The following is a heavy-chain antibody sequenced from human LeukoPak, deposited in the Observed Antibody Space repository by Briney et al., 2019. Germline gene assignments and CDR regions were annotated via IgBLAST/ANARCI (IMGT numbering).Heavy chain of an antibody. CDR2: TYPGDSDT. Sequence: GESLKISCKGSGYSFTSYWIGWVRQLPGKGLEGMGITYPGDSDTRYSPSFQGQVTISADKSISTAYLQWSSLKASDTAMYYCARHPNYYDSSGYYYAPVDYWGQGTLVTVSS. D-gene: IGHD3-22*01. CDR1: GYSFTSYW. V-gene: IGHV5-51*01. J-gene: IGHJ4*02. CDR3: ARHPNYYDSSGYYYAPVDY.